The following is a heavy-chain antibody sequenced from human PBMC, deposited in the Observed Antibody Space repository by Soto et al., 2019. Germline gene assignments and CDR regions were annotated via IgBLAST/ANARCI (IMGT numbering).Heavy chain of an antibody. D-gene: IGHD3-3*01. V-gene: IGHV4-59*01. CDR3: ARDQSFWSGYYTGVFDP. Sequence: SETLSLTCTVSGCSISSYYWSWIRQPPGKGLEWIGYIYYSGSTNYNPSLKSRVTISVDTSKNQFSLKLSSVTAADTAVYYCARDQSFWSGYYTGVFDPWGQGTMVTVSS. J-gene: IGHJ5*02. CDR2: IYYSGST. CDR1: GCSISSYY.